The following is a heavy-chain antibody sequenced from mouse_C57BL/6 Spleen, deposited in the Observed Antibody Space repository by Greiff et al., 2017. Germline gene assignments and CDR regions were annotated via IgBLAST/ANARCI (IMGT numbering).Heavy chain of an antibody. V-gene: IGHV1-22*01. CDR2: INPNNGGT. D-gene: IGHD4-1*01. CDR3: AKTGDWYFDV. CDR1: GYTFTDYN. J-gene: IGHJ1*03. Sequence: VQLKQSGPELVKPGASVKMSCKASGYTFTDYNMHWVKQSHGKSLEWIGYINPNNGGTSYNQKFKGKATLTVNKSSSTAYMELHSLTSEDSAVYYCAKTGDWYFDVWGTGTTVTVSS.